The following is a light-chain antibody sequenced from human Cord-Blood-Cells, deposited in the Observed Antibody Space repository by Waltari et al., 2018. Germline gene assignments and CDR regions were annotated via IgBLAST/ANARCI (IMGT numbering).Light chain of an antibody. CDR3: SSYTSSSTYV. J-gene: IGLJ1*01. V-gene: IGLV2-14*01. CDR2: EVS. CDR1: SSDVGGQHY. Sequence: QSALTQPASVSGSPGQSITISCTGTSSDVGGQHYVSWYHQHPGKAPKLMIYEVSNRPSGVSNRFSGSKSGNTASLTISGLQAEDEADYYCSSYTSSSTYVFGTGTKVTVL.